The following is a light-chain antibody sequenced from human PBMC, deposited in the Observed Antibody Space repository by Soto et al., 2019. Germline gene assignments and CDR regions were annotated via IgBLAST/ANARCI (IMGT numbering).Light chain of an antibody. Sequence: QSVLTQPPSASGTPGQRVTISCSGSSSNIGSNYVYWYQQLPGTAPKLLIYRNNQRPSGVPDRFSGSKSGTSASLAISGLRSEDEADYYCAAWDASLHVVFGGGTTLTVL. CDR2: RNN. J-gene: IGLJ2*01. V-gene: IGLV1-47*01. CDR1: SSNIGSNY. CDR3: AAWDASLHVV.